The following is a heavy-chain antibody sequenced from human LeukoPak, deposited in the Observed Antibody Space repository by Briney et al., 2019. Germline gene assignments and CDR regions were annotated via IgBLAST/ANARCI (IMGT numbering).Heavy chain of an antibody. D-gene: IGHD6-13*01. CDR1: GYTFTNFY. CDR2: INPRNGAT. V-gene: IGHV1-2*02. J-gene: IGHJ4*02. Sequence: ASVKVSCKASGYTFTNFYIHWVRQAPGQGPDWMGYINPRNGATSYSQKFQGRVTMTRDTSISTAYMELSRLRSDDTAVYYCARVVWYSSTYSDYWGQGTLVTVSS. CDR3: ARVVWYSSTYSDY.